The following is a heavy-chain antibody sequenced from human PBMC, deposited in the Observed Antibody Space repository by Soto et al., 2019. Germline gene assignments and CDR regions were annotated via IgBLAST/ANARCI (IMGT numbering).Heavy chain of an antibody. D-gene: IGHD3-22*01. J-gene: IGHJ4*02. CDR3: ARASTPYYDQKPLFDY. V-gene: IGHV1-69*01. Sequence: QVQLVQSGAEVKKPGSSVKVSCKGSGGTCSSYAISWVRQAPGQGLEWMGGIIPSFGTANYAQKFQGGVTITGDESTITAYMELSSLRSEDTAVYYCARASTPYYDQKPLFDYWGQGTLVTVSS. CDR2: IIPSFGTA. CDR1: GGTCSSYA.